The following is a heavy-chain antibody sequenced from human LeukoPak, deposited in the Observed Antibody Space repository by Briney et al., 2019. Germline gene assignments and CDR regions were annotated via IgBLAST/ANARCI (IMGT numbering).Heavy chain of an antibody. CDR3: ARDFVVVPAAMDAFGY. V-gene: IGHV1-2*02. Sequence: ASVKVSCKASGYTFTGYYMHWVRQAPGQGLEWMGWINPNSGGTNYAQKFQGRATMTRDTSISTAYMELSRLRSDDTAVYYCARDFVVVPAAMDAFGYWGQGTLVTVSS. J-gene: IGHJ4*02. CDR2: INPNSGGT. D-gene: IGHD2-2*01. CDR1: GYTFTGYY.